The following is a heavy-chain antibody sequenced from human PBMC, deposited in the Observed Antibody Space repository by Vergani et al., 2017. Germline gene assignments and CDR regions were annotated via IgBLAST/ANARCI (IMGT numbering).Heavy chain of an antibody. Sequence: EVQLLESGGGLVQPGGSLRLSCAASGFTFSSYAMSWVRQAPGKGLEWVSAIYSGGSTYYADSVKGRFTISRDNSKNTLYLQMNSLRAEDTAVYYCARGFIYYYDSSGPVDYWGQGTLVTVSS. D-gene: IGHD3-22*01. V-gene: IGHV3-66*01. J-gene: IGHJ4*02. CDR1: GFTFSSYA. CDR3: ARGFIYYYDSSGPVDY. CDR2: IYSGGST.